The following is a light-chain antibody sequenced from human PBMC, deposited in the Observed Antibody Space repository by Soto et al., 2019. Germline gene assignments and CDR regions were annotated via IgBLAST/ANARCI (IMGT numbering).Light chain of an antibody. CDR1: QSVSNN. CDR3: QQYNNWPSWT. J-gene: IGKJ1*01. CDR2: DAS. Sequence: IVLTQFPATLSVPPGERAPLSCRASQSVSNNLAWYQQKPGQAPRLLIYDASTRATGIPARFRGSGSGTEFTLSISSLQSEDFVVYYCQQYNNWPSWTFGQGTKV. V-gene: IGKV3-15*01.